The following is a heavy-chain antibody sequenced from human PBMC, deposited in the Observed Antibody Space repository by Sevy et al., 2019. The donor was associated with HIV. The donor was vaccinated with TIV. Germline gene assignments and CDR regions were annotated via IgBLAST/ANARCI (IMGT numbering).Heavy chain of an antibody. J-gene: IGHJ5*02. V-gene: IGHV3-23*01. D-gene: IGHD2-8*02. CDR3: AKALVETEDKNEFDP. CDR2: ISISGADK. Sequence: GGSLRLSCAASGFTLSSYAMSWVRQAPGKGLQWVSSISISGADKYYADSVKGRFTISRDNSQNRLYLQMNSLRAEDTALYYCAKALVETEDKNEFDPWGQRTLVTVSS. CDR1: GFTLSSYA.